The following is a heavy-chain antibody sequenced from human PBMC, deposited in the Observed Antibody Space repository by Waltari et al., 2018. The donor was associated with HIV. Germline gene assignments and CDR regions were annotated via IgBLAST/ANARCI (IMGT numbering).Heavy chain of an antibody. Sequence: QVQLQESGPGMVKPSETLSLTCLVSGSSISSGYYWGWIRQPPGTGRGWLGSIYRSGSTYNHPSRRGRDTISVDTSKNQFCLKLSSVTAAYTAGYYCARVGSSGYCSGGSCYLTDYWGQGTLVTVSS. CDR2: IYRSGST. J-gene: IGHJ4*02. CDR1: GSSISSGYY. D-gene: IGHD2-15*01. CDR3: ARVGSSGYCSGGSCYLTDY. V-gene: IGHV4-38-2*02.